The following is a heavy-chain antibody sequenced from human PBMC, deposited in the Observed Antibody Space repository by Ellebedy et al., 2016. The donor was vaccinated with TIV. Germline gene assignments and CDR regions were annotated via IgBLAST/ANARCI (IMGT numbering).Heavy chain of an antibody. J-gene: IGHJ3*02. Sequence: GESLKISCAASGFSFRSYWMSWVRQAPGKGLEWVANIRQDGGDMYYVDSVKGRFTISRDIAKNSLYLQMNSLRADDAAMYYCATDGSYGDYLSPTHAFEIWGQGTMLIVSS. CDR2: IRQDGGDM. V-gene: IGHV3-7*01. D-gene: IGHD1-26*01. CDR3: ATDGSYGDYLSPTHAFEI. CDR1: GFSFRSYW.